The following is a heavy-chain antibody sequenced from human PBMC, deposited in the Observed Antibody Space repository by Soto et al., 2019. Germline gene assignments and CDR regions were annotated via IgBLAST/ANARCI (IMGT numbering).Heavy chain of an antibody. CDR3: ARQSGFWSGENIDY. CDR2: IKQDGSEK. J-gene: IGHJ4*02. V-gene: IGHV3-7*01. CDR1: GFTFSSYW. Sequence: PGGSLRLSCAASGFTFSSYWMSWVRQAPGKGLEWVANIKQDGSEKYYVDSVKGRFTISRDNAKNSLYLQMNSLGAEDTAVYYCARQSGFWSGENIDYWGQGTLVTVSS. D-gene: IGHD3-3*01.